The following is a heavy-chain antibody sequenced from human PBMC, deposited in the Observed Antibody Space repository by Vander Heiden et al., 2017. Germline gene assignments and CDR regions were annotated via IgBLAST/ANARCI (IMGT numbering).Heavy chain of an antibody. CDR2: IYHSGST. CDR3: ARDKWQQLEGWWYFDL. D-gene: IGHD6-13*01. V-gene: IGHV4-38-2*02. CDR1: GYSISSGYY. Sequence: QVQLQESGPGLVKPSETLSLTCAVSGYSISSGYYWGWIRQPPGKGLEWIGSIYHSGSTYYSPSLKSRVTISVDTSKNQFSLKLSSVTAADTAVYYCARDKWQQLEGWWYFDLWGRGTLVTVSS. J-gene: IGHJ2*01.